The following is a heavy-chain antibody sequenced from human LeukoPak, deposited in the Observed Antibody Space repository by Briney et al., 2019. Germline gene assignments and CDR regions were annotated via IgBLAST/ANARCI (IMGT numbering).Heavy chain of an antibody. CDR3: VRLHDSRPSS. V-gene: IGHV3-21*05. CDR1: GFTFSSYW. CDR2: VSGTSSFT. Sequence: GGSLRLSCAASGFTFSSYWMSWVRQAPGKGLEWVSYVSGTSSFTSCADSVRGRFTIPRDNAKNSLYLQMNSLRAEDTAVYYCVRLHDSRPSSWGQGALVTVSS. J-gene: IGHJ5*02. D-gene: IGHD3-16*01.